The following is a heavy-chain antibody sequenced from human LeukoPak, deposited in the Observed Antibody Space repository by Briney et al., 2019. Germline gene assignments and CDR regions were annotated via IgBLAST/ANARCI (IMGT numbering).Heavy chain of an antibody. CDR3: ARAGRWEGRPHAFDI. Sequence: SETLSLTCTVSGGSVSSSSYYWGWIRQPPGKGLEWIGTIYYDGSTYYNPSLKSRVTISVDTSKNQFSLKLSSVTAADTALYYCARAGRWEGRPHAFDIWGQGTMVTVSS. J-gene: IGHJ3*02. D-gene: IGHD1-26*01. CDR1: GGSVSSSSYY. CDR2: IYYDGST. V-gene: IGHV4-39*07.